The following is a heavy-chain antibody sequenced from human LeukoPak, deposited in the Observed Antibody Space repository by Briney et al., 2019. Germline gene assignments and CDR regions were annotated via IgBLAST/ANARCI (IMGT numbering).Heavy chain of an antibody. Sequence: PGGSLRLSCAASGFTFGNYAMTWVRQAPGKGLEWVSTIRGSGVGTYYADSVKGRFTISRGNSKNTLYLQVNSLRADDTAVYYCAMETSTGWFYWGQGTLVTVCS. V-gene: IGHV3-23*01. CDR1: GFTFGNYA. D-gene: IGHD6-19*01. J-gene: IGHJ4*02. CDR2: IRGSGVGT. CDR3: AMETSTGWFY.